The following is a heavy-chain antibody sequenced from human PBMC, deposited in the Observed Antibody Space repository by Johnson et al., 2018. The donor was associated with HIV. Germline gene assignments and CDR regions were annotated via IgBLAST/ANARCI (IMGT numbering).Heavy chain of an antibody. CDR3: ARWSTEGSDAFDI. D-gene: IGHD1-26*01. J-gene: IGHJ3*02. Sequence: VQLVESGGGLIQTGGSLRLSCAASGFTVSSNYMSWVRQAPGKGLEWVSVIYSGGSTSYAGSVKGPFTISRDNAKNSLYLQMNSLRAEDTALYYCARWSTEGSDAFDIWGQGTMVTVSS. CDR1: GFTVSSNY. CDR2: IYSGGST. V-gene: IGHV3-53*01.